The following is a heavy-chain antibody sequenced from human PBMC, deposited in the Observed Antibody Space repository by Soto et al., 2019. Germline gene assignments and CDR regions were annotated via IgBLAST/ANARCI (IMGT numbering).Heavy chain of an antibody. J-gene: IGHJ4*02. CDR2: VSDDGTTT. CDR1: GFTFSMYV. D-gene: IGHD1-26*01. CDR3: TRGPRPDSSGTAAH. V-gene: IGHV3-74*01. Sequence: GGSLRLSCVVSGFTFSMYVMHWVRQVPGQGPFWVSRVSDDGTTTNYADSVRGRFTISRDNSKNTLYLQTNNLKADDTAVYYCTRGPRPDSSGTAAHWGQGTPMTV.